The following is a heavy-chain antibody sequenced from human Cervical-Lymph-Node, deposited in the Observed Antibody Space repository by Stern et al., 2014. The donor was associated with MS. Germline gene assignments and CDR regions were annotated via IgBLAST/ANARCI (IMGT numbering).Heavy chain of an antibody. D-gene: IGHD5-24*01. V-gene: IGHV3-33*01. CDR2: AWYDGSTA. CDR3: ARGHIPYAYNYLFDY. J-gene: IGHJ4*02. Sequence: QVQLMQSGGGVVQPGTSLRLSCAASGFTFNNYGMHWVRQAPGKGLEWVALAWYDGSTAYYTNSVKGRFTISRDNSKNTLSLQMNSLTAEDTAVYYCARGHIPYAYNYLFDYWGQGTLVTVSS. CDR1: GFTFNNYG.